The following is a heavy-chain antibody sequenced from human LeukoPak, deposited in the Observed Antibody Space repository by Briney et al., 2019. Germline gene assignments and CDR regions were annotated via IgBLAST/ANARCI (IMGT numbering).Heavy chain of an antibody. Sequence: ASVKVSCKTSGYTFGNYGITWERQAPGQGLEWMGWISVHDGHTNYAEKFQGRVTMTADTSTNTAYMELTSPTSDDTAVYYCARYGCNSLACYEDYWGQGTLVTVSS. CDR2: ISVHDGHT. J-gene: IGHJ4*02. CDR1: GYTFGNYG. V-gene: IGHV1-18*01. D-gene: IGHD2-15*01. CDR3: ARYGCNSLACYEDY.